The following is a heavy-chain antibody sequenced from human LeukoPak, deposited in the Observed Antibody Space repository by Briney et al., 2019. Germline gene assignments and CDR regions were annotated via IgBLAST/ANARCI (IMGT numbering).Heavy chain of an antibody. D-gene: IGHD6-13*01. CDR3: ARGTAAAGDNWFDP. Sequence: SVKVSCKASGGTFSSYAISWVRQAPGQGLEWMGGIIPIFGTANYAQKFQGRVTITTDESTSTAYMELSSLRSEDTAVYYCARGTAAAGDNWFDPWGRGTLVTVSS. V-gene: IGHV1-69*05. CDR1: GGTFSSYA. J-gene: IGHJ5*02. CDR2: IIPIFGTA.